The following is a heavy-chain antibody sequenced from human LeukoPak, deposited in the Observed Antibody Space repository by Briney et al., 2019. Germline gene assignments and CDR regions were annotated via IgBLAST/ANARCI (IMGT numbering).Heavy chain of an antibody. CDR2: IYPGGSDT. CDR1: GYSFTSYW. J-gene: IGHJ3*02. D-gene: IGHD4-17*01. V-gene: IGHV5-51*01. Sequence: GESLKISCKGSGYSFTSYWIGWVRQMPGKGLEWMGIIYPGGSDTRYSPSFQGHVTIYADKSISTADLLVRSLKASATAMYYCARLGEGYGDYAFGAFDIWGQGTMVTVSS. CDR3: ARLGEGYGDYAFGAFDI.